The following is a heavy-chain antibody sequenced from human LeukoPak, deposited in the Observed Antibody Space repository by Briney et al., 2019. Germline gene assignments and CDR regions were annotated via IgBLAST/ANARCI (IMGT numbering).Heavy chain of an antibody. D-gene: IGHD3-10*01. J-gene: IGHJ6*02. CDR3: ASYSYGSGSHHYYYGMDV. V-gene: IGHV5-51*01. Sequence: GESLKISCKGSGYSFTSYWIGWVRQMPGKGLEWMGIIYPGDSDTRYSPSFQGQVTISADKSISTAYQQWSSLKASDTAMYYCASYSYGSGSHHYYYGMDVWGQGTTVTVSS. CDR2: IYPGDSDT. CDR1: GYSFTSYW.